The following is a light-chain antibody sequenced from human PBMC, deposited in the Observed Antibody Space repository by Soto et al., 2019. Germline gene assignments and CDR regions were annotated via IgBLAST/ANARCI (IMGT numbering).Light chain of an antibody. CDR3: QQRKSWRALT. J-gene: IGKJ4*02. CDR2: DAS. Sequence: EIGLTQSPVTLSLSPGERVTLSCRASESVKTFLAWYPQKPGQAPRLLIYDASNRATGIPDRFSGGGSGTDFTHPISSLEHDDSAGYYCQQRKSWRALTVGVGTKVE. CDR1: ESVKTF. V-gene: IGKV3-11*01.